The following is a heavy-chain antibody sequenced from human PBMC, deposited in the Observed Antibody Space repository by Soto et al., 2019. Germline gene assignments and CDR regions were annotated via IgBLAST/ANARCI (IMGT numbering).Heavy chain of an antibody. Sequence: PGGSLRLSCAASGFTFSSYAMSWVRQAPGKGLEWVSAISGSGGSTYYADSVKGRFTISRDNSKNTLYLQMNSLRAEDTAVYYCASPNVLRFLEWLPAYYYGMDVWGQGTTVTVS. CDR1: GFTFSSYA. V-gene: IGHV3-23*01. CDR3: ASPNVLRFLEWLPAYYYGMDV. J-gene: IGHJ6*02. CDR2: ISGSGGST. D-gene: IGHD3-3*01.